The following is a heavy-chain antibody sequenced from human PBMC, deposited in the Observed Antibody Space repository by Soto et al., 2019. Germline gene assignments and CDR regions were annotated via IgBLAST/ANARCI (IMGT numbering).Heavy chain of an antibody. V-gene: IGHV1-3*01. CDR2: INAGNGNT. J-gene: IGHJ4*02. CDR1: GYTFTSYA. CDR3: VGENSYTHYYFDY. D-gene: IGHD2-2*02. Sequence: ASVKVSCKASGYTFTSYAMHWVRQAPGQRLEWMGWINAGNGNTKYSQKFQGRVTITRDTSASTAYMELSSLRSEDTAVYYCVGENSYTHYYFDYWGQGTLVTVSS.